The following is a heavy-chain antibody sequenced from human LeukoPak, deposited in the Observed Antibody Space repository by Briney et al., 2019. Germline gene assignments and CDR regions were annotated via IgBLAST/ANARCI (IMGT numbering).Heavy chain of an antibody. CDR1: GFTVSSNY. CDR3: AKNPPPPLAMWYSSSWYVDI. Sequence: PGGSLRLSCAASGFTVSSNYMSWVRQAPGKGLEWVSVIYSGGSTYYADSVKGRFTISRDNSKNTLYLQMNSLRAEDTAVYYCAKNPPPPLAMWYSSSWYVDIWGQGTMVTVSS. V-gene: IGHV3-66*01. CDR2: IYSGGST. D-gene: IGHD6-13*01. J-gene: IGHJ3*02.